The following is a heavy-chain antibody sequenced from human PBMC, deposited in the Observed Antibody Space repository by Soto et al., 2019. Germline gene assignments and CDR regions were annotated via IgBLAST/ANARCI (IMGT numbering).Heavy chain of an antibody. J-gene: IGHJ6*02. CDR3: ARESPMIVGYGMDV. Sequence: EASVKVSCKASGGTFSSYAICWVRQAPGQGLEWMGGIIPIFGTANYAQKFQGRVTITADESTSTAYMELSSLRPEDTAVYYCARESPMIVGYGMDVWGQGTTVTVSS. D-gene: IGHD3-22*01. CDR2: IIPIFGTA. CDR1: GGTFSSYA. V-gene: IGHV1-69*13.